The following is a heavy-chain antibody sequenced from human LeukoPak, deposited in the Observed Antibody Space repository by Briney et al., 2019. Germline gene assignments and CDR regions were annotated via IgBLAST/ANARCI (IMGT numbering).Heavy chain of an antibody. CDR1: GGSISSYY. Sequence: KPSETLSLTCTVSGGSISSYYWSWIRQPAGKGLEWIGRIYTSGSTNYNPSLKSRVTMSVDTSKNQFSLKLSSVTAADTAVYYCARIIWFGELDYYYGMDVRGQGTTVTVSS. V-gene: IGHV4-4*07. CDR3: ARIIWFGELDYYYGMDV. D-gene: IGHD3-10*01. CDR2: IYTSGST. J-gene: IGHJ6*02.